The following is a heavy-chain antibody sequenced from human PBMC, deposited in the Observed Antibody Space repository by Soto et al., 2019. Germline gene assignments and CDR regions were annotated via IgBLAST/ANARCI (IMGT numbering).Heavy chain of an antibody. CDR3: ARKHCSSTSCYPFDY. V-gene: IGHV2-5*02. CDR2: IYWVDDK. Sequence: SGPTLVKPTQTLTLTCTFSGFSLSTSGVGVGWIRQPPGKALEWLALIYWVDDKRDSPSLKSRLTITKDTSKNQVVLTMTNMDPVDTATYYCARKHCSSTSCYPFDYWGQGTLVTVSS. D-gene: IGHD2-2*01. J-gene: IGHJ4*02. CDR1: GFSLSTSGVG.